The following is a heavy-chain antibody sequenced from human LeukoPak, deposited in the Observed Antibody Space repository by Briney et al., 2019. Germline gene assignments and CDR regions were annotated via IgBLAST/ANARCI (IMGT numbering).Heavy chain of an antibody. Sequence: SETLSLTCVVSGGSITSYYWSWIRQSPGKGLEWIGKIYNSGSTNYNPSLKSRVTISVDTSKNQFSLKLSSVTAADTAVYYCATGDRTTDFDYWGQGTLVTVSS. CDR3: ATGDRTTDFDY. J-gene: IGHJ4*02. CDR1: GGSITSYY. CDR2: IYNSGST. V-gene: IGHV4-59*01. D-gene: IGHD1-1*01.